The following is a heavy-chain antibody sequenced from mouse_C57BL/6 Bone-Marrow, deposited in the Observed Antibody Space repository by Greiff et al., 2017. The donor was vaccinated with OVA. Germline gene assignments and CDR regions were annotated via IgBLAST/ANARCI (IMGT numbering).Heavy chain of an antibody. J-gene: IGHJ4*01. D-gene: IGHD2-4*01. CDR1: GFSFNTYA. CDR3: VRRDYDGKNYAMDY. CDR2: IRSKSNNYAT. V-gene: IGHV10-1*01. Sequence: DVMLVESGGGLVQPKGSLKLSCAASGFSFNTYAMNWVRQAPGKGLEWVARIRSKSNNYATYYADSVKDRFTISRDDSESMLYLQMNNLKTEDTAMYYCVRRDYDGKNYAMDYWGQGTSVTVSS.